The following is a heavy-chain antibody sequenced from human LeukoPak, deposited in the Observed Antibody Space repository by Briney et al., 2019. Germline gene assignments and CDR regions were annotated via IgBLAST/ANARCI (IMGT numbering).Heavy chain of an antibody. D-gene: IGHD2-2*02. Sequence: ASVRVSCKTSGYTFTGYYLHWVRQAPGQRPEWMGRIDPDSGGTHYGQKFQGRVTVTRDSSITTVYMELSGLTSDDTAVYYCARVPGPYTTSRFDFWGQGTLVTVSS. V-gene: IGHV1-2*02. CDR1: GYTFTGYY. CDR2: IDPDSGGT. J-gene: IGHJ4*02. CDR3: ARVPGPYTTSRFDF.